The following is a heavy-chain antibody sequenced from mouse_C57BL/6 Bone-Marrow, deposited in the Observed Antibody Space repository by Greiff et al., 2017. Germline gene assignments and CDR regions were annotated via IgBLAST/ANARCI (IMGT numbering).Heavy chain of an antibody. CDR2: ISSGSSTI. CDR3: ARNWDAY. D-gene: IGHD4-1*01. CDR1: GFTFSDYG. V-gene: IGHV5-17*01. J-gene: IGHJ3*01. Sequence: EVKVVESGGGLVKPGGSLTLSCAASGFTFSDYGMHWVRQAPEKGLEWVAYISSGSSTIYYADTVKGRFTISRDNAKNTLFLQMTSLRSEDTAMYYCARNWDAYWGQGTLVTVSA.